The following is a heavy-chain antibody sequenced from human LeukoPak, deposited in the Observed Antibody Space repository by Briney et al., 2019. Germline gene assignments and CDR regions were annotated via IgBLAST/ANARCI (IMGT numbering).Heavy chain of an antibody. CDR2: ISSSGSTI. V-gene: IGHV3-11*01. Sequence: GGSLRLSCAASEFTFSDYYMSWIRQAPGKGLEWVSYISSSGSTIYYADSVKGRFTISRDNAKNSLYLQMNSLRAEDTAVYYCARDPLANDAFDIWGQGTMVTVSS. CDR3: ARDPLANDAFDI. D-gene: IGHD1-26*01. CDR1: EFTFSDYY. J-gene: IGHJ3*02.